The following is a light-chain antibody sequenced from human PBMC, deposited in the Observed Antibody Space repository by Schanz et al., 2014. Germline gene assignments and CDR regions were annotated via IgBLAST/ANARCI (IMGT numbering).Light chain of an antibody. CDR3: QQYGRSPL. CDR2: AAS. V-gene: IGKV1-9*01. Sequence: IQLTQSPSSLSASVGDRVTITCRASQGISSYLAWYQQKPGKAPKLLIYAASTLQSGVPSRFSGSGSGTDFTLTISRLEPEDFAVYYCQQYGRSPLFGGGTKVEIK. CDR1: QGISSY. J-gene: IGKJ4*01.